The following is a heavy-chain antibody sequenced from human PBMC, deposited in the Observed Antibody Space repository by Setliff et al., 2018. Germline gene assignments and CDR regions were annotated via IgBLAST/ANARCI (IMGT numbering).Heavy chain of an antibody. V-gene: IGHV1-2*06. CDR3: ASSRGQLRYSYGPNWFDP. CDR2: INPNSGGT. J-gene: IGHJ5*02. Sequence: ASVKVSCKASGYTFTGYYMYWVRQAPGQGLEWMGRINPNSGGTNYAQKFQGRVTMTRDTSISTVYMELSRLRSDDTAVYYCASSRGQLRYSYGPNWFDPWGQGTLVTVSS. CDR1: GYTFTGYY. D-gene: IGHD5-18*01.